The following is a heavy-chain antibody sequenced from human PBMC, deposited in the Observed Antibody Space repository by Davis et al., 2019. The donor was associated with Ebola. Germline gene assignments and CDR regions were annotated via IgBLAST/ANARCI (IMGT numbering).Heavy chain of an antibody. CDR1: GGSISSSTYY. V-gene: IGHV4-39*01. Sequence: SETLSLTCTVSGGSISSSTYYWGWFRQPPGKGLEWIGSMYYSGNTYYNPSLNSRVTISVDTSTNQFSLKLTSVSAADTAVYYCARHPRGYDCFDYWGQGTLVTVSS. CDR2: MYYSGNT. CDR3: ARHPRGYDCFDY. D-gene: IGHD5-12*01. J-gene: IGHJ4*02.